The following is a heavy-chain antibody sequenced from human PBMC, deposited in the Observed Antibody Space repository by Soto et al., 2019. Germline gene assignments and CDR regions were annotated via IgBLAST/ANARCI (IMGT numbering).Heavy chain of an antibody. CDR3: AAVPGYCSSTSCPQSYYYYYGMDV. CDR2: IVVGSGNT. V-gene: IGHV1-58*01. D-gene: IGHD2-2*01. CDR1: GFTFTSSA. Sequence: SVKVSFKASGFTFTSSAVQWVRQARGQRLEWIGWIVVGSGNTNYAQKFQERVTITRDMSTSTAYMELSSLRSEDTAVYYCAAVPGYCSSTSCPQSYYYYYGMDVWGQGTTVTSP. J-gene: IGHJ6*02.